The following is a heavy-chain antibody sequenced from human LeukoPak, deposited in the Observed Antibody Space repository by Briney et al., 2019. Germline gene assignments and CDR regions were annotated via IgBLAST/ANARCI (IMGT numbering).Heavy chain of an antibody. CDR3: ARDSLKNGYNYDYFDY. J-gene: IGHJ4*02. CDR1: GFTFITYA. D-gene: IGHD5-24*01. Sequence: GGSLRLSCAASGFTFITYAMHWVRQAPGKGLEWVAVISYDGSNEYYVGSVKGRFTISRDNSKNILYLQMNSLTAEDTAVYYCARDSLKNGYNYDYFDYWGQGTLVTVSS. CDR2: ISYDGSNE. V-gene: IGHV3-30-3*01.